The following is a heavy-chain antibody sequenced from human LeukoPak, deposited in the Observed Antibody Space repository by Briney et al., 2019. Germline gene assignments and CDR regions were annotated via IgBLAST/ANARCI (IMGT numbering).Heavy chain of an antibody. J-gene: IGHJ4*02. CDR2: ISGSSSYT. Sequence: PGGSLRLSCAASGFTLSGYYMSWIRQAPGRGLEWVSYISGSSSYTNYADSVKGRFTISRDNAKNSLSLQMNSLRAEETAVYYCARVGGSYTSGYYSIDHWGPGTLVTVSS. CDR3: ARVGGSYTSGYYSIDH. CDR1: GFTLSGYY. V-gene: IGHV3-11*06. D-gene: IGHD6-19*01.